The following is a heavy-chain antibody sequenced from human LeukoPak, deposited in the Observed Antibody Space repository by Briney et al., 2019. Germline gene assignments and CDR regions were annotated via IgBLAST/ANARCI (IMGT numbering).Heavy chain of an antibody. CDR2: IYPGDSDT. V-gene: IGHV5-51*01. J-gene: IGHJ4*02. CDR1: GDSFTNYW. D-gene: IGHD3-22*01. Sequence: GESLKISCKGSGDSFTNYWIGRVRQMPGKGLEWMGIIYPGDSDTRYSPSFQGQVTISADKSISTAYLQWSSLKASDTPMYYCARRLAYDSNSYRGYYFDYWGQGTLVTVSS. CDR3: ARRLAYDSNSYRGYYFDY.